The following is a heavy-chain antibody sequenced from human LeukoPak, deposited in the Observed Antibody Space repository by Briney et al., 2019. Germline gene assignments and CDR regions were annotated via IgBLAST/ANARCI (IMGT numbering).Heavy chain of an antibody. J-gene: IGHJ4*02. CDR3: ARDRSEWLLADFDY. CDR2: INPNSGGT. Sequence: ASVKVSCKASGYTFTGYYMHWVRQALGQGLEWMGWINPNSGGTNYAQKFQGRVTMTRDTSISTAYMELSRLRSDDTAVYYCARDRSEWLLADFDYWGQGTLVTVSS. D-gene: IGHD3-3*01. CDR1: GYTFTGYY. V-gene: IGHV1-2*02.